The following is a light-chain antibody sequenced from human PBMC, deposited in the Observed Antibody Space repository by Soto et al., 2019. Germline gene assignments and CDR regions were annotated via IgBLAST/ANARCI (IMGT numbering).Light chain of an antibody. Sequence: DIQMTQSPSILSASVGDRVTITCRASQRIDTWLAWYQQKPGTAPKLLIYKATTLQSGVPSRFSGSGSGTEFSLDISSLEPDDFATYYCQQYETFSPWTFGQGTKVEVK. CDR3: QQYETFSPWT. CDR2: KAT. J-gene: IGKJ1*01. CDR1: QRIDTW. V-gene: IGKV1-5*03.